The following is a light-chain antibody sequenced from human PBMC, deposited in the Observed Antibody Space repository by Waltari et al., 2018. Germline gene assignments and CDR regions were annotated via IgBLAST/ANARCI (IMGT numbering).Light chain of an antibody. CDR1: TLSKEY. Sequence: SYELTQPPSVAVSPGQTVRITCSGHTLSKEYTYWYQQKPGQAPILLIYQDTKRPSGIPERFSGSTSGTTVTLTITGVQAEDEAAYYCQSPSSSGSYHWLFGGGTKVTVL. CDR2: QDT. J-gene: IGLJ3*02. CDR3: QSPSSSGSYHWL. V-gene: IGLV3-25*03.